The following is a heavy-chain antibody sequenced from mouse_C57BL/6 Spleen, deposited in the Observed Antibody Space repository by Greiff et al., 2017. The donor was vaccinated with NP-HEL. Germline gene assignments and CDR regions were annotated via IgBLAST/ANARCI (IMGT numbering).Heavy chain of an antibody. CDR3: ASPPTYYGSSTYAMDY. Sequence: EVKLMESGGGLVKPGGSLKLSCAASGFTFSDYGMHWVRQAPEKGLEWVAYISSGSSTIYYADTVKGRFTISRDNAKNTLFLQITSLRSEDTAMYYCASPPTYYGSSTYAMDYWGQGTSVTVSS. J-gene: IGHJ4*01. CDR2: ISSGSSTI. D-gene: IGHD1-1*01. CDR1: GFTFSDYG. V-gene: IGHV5-17*01.